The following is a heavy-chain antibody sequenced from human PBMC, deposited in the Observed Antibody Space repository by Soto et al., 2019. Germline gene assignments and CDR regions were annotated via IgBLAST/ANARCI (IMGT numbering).Heavy chain of an antibody. J-gene: IGHJ4*02. D-gene: IGHD6-19*01. Sequence: WGSLRLSCAASGFTFGSYAMSWVRQAPGKGLEWVSSMDGGGGSTYYAESVQCRFTISRDNSKNTLYLQMNSLRVEDTAVYYCAKKAEIAVPRYYFDLWGQGTLVAISS. CDR3: AKKAEIAVPRYYFDL. CDR1: GFTFGSYA. CDR2: MDGGGGST. V-gene: IGHV3-23*01.